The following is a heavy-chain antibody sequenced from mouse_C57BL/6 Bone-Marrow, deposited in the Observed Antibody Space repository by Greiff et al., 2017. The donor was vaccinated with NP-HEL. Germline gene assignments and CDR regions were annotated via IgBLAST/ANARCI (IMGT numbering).Heavy chain of an antibody. D-gene: IGHD2-4*01. CDR2: IDPSDSYT. J-gene: IGHJ4*01. CDR3: ARSTMITTMDY. Sequence: QVQLKQPGAELVMPGASVKLSCKASGYTFTSYWMHWVKQRPGQGLEWIGEIDPSDSYTNYNQKFKGKSTLTVDKSSSTAYMQLSSLTSEDSAVYYCARSTMITTMDYWGQGTSVTVSS. V-gene: IGHV1-69*01. CDR1: GYTFTSYW.